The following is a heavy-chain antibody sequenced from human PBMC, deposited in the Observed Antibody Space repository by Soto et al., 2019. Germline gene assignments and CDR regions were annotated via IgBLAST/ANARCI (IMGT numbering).Heavy chain of an antibody. CDR2: INPNSGGT. CDR3: ARDRLGVRGTYYDFWSGYYGPGWYFDY. CDR1: GYTFTGYY. J-gene: IGHJ4*02. Sequence: ASVKVSCKASGYTFTGYYMHWVRQAPGQGLEWMGWINPNSGGTNYAQKFQGWVTMTRDTSISTAYMELSRLRSDDTAVYYCARDRLGVRGTYYDFWSGYYGPGWYFDYWGQGTLVTVSS. D-gene: IGHD3-3*01. V-gene: IGHV1-2*04.